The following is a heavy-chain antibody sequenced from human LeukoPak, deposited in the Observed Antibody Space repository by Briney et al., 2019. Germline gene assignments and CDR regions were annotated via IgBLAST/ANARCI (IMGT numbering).Heavy chain of an antibody. J-gene: IGHJ4*02. D-gene: IGHD3-9*01. CDR1: GYTFTSYG. CDR3: ARDLGVLTGTFFDF. V-gene: IGHV1-18*01. CDR2: ISDYNGNTNYALNT. Sequence: ASVKVSCKASGYTFTSYGISWMRRAPGQGLQWMGWISDYNGNTNYALNTNYAQKFQGRVTLTTDTSTSTAYLELRSLRSDDTAIYYCARDLGVLTGTFFDFWGQGTLVTVSS.